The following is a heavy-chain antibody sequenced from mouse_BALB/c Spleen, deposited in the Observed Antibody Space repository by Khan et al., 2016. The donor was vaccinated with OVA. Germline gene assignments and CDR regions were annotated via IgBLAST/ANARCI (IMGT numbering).Heavy chain of an antibody. J-gene: IGHJ2*01. CDR1: GYTFTYYV. CDR3: ARVDGYYVYFDY. Sequence: QVRLQQSGPELVKPGASVKMSCKASGYTFTYYVITWVKQRTGQGLEWIGEIYPGSDNAYYNERFKGKATLTADKSSNTTHMQLSSLTSEDSAVYFCARVDGYYVYFDYWGQGTTLTVSS. D-gene: IGHD2-3*01. CDR2: IYPGSDNA. V-gene: IGHV1-81*01.